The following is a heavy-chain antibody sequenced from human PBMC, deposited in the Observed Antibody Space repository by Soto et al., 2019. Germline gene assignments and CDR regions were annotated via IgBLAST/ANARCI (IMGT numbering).Heavy chain of an antibody. CDR3: ARLPGDYAFYYFDY. D-gene: IGHD4-17*01. CDR1: GGSVSSGSYY. Sequence: QVQLQESGPGLVKPSETLSLTCTVSGGSVSSGSYYWSWIRQPPGKGLEWIGYIYYSGSTNYNPHLKSRVTISVDTSKIQYSLKLSSVTAADTAVYYCARLPGDYAFYYFDYWGQGTLVTVSS. CDR2: IYYSGST. V-gene: IGHV4-61*01. J-gene: IGHJ4*02.